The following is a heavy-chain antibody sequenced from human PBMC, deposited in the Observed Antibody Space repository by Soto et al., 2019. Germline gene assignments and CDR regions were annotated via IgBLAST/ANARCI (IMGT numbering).Heavy chain of an antibody. CDR3: ARGGIAGHWFDP. Sequence: QVQLQESGPGLLKPSQTLSLTCNVSGGYINSGGFYWSWIRQHPGKGLEWIGYIFHSGSTLYNPSLNSRVTLAADTSKRQLSLNLWSVTVADTAVYYCARGGIAGHWFDPWGQGTLVTVSS. J-gene: IGHJ5*02. D-gene: IGHD6-13*01. CDR1: GGYINSGGFY. CDR2: IFHSGST. V-gene: IGHV4-31*03.